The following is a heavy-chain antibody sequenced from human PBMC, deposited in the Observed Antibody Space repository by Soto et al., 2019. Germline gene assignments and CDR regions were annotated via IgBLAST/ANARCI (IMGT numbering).Heavy chain of an antibody. CDR1: GFTFSSYG. J-gene: IGHJ5*02. CDR3: AKEADPMTTVTNNWFDP. CDR2: ISYDGSNK. V-gene: IGHV3-30*18. D-gene: IGHD4-17*01. Sequence: QVQLVESGGGVVQPGRSLRLSCAASGFTFSSYGMHWVRQAPGKGREWVAVISYDGSNKYYADSVKGRFTISRDNSKNTLYLQMNSLRAEDTAVYYCAKEADPMTTVTNNWFDPWGQGTLVTVSS.